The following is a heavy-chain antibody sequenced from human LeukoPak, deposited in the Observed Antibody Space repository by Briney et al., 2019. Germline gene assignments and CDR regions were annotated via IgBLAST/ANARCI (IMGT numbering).Heavy chain of an antibody. CDR1: GYSLTSYG. CDR3: ARHFITMISGSYPRDAFDI. D-gene: IGHD3-22*01. Sequence: GESLKISCKGSGYSLTSYGIGWARQMPGKGLEGMGLIYPGDSDTRYNPSFQDQVTISADKSISTAYLQWSSLKTSDTAMYYCARHFITMISGSYPRDAFDIWGQGTMVTVSS. J-gene: IGHJ3*02. CDR2: IYPGDSDT. V-gene: IGHV5-51*01.